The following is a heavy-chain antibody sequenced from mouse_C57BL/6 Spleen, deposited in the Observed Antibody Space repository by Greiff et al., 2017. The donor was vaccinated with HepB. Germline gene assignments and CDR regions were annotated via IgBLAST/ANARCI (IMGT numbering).Heavy chain of an antibody. Sequence: QVQLQQPGAELVKPGASVKLSCKASGYTFTSYWMQWVKQRPGQGLEWIGEIDPSDSYTNYNQKFKGKATLTVDTSSSTAYMQLSSLTSEDSAVYYCTRLGTAQAAIYAMDYWGQGTSVTVSS. CDR1: GYTFTSYW. D-gene: IGHD3-1*01. CDR3: TRLGTAQAAIYAMDY. V-gene: IGHV1-50*01. CDR2: IDPSDSYT. J-gene: IGHJ4*01.